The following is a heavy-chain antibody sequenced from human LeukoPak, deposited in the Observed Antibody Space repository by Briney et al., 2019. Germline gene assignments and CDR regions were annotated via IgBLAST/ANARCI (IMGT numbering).Heavy chain of an antibody. V-gene: IGHV4-61*01. D-gene: IGHD1-26*01. CDR1: GGSVSRGSYY. J-gene: IGHJ4*02. Sequence: SETLSLTCTVSGGSVSRGSYYWSWTRQPPGKGLEWIGYIHHSGTTNYSPSLKSRVTISVDMSKNQFFLNLASVTAADTAVYYCARGRLGATYWGQGTLVTVSS. CDR2: IHHSGTT. CDR3: ARGRLGATY.